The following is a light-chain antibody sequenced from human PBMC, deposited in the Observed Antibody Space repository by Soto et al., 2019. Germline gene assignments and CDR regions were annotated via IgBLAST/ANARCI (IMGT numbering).Light chain of an antibody. V-gene: IGKV3-15*01. J-gene: IGKJ2*01. CDR2: DAS. CDR3: QQYDNWPPYT. Sequence: EIVMTQSPATLSVSPAERATLFCRASQSVSINLAWYQHKPGQAPRLLIYDASTRATGVPARFSGSGSGTEFTLTISSLQSEDFAVYYCQQYDNWPPYTFGQGTKLEIK. CDR1: QSVSIN.